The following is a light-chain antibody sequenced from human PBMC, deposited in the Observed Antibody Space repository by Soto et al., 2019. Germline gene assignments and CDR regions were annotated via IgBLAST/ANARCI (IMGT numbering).Light chain of an antibody. V-gene: IGLV2-14*03. CDR2: DVS. Sequence: QSALTQPASVSGSPGQSITISCTGTSSDVGGYNVVSWYQQHPGTAPTLIIYDVSNPPSGVSNRFSGSRSGHTASPTSTGLQAEDEADYYCSSYTHSTPLYVLFGGGTKLTVL. J-gene: IGLJ2*01. CDR3: SSYTHSTPLYVL. CDR1: SSDVGGYNV.